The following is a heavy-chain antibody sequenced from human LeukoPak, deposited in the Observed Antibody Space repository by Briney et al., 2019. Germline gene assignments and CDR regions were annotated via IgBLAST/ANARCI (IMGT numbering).Heavy chain of an antibody. D-gene: IGHD4-17*01. CDR1: GFTFTGYY. CDR2: INANNGDT. V-gene: IGHV1-2*04. J-gene: IGHJ4*02. Sequence: ASVKVSCKASGFTFTGYYMHWVRQAPGQGLEWMGWINANNGDTNYAQKFRGWVTMTRVTSLSTVYMEVSRPRSDDTAVYYCARDGATVATPFFDYWGQGTLVTVSS. CDR3: ARDGATVATPFFDY.